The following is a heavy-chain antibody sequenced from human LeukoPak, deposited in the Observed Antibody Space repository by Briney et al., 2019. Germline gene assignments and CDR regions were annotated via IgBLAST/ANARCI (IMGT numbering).Heavy chain of an antibody. CDR3: AGGYYYDSSGYNHFDY. CDR2: IYYSGST. Sequence: PSETLSLTCIVSGGSVSSGGHYWGWIRQPPGKGLEWIGSIYYSGSTYYNPSLNNRVTIFIDMSKNQFSLRLNSVTATDTAVYYCAGGYYYDSSGYNHFDYWGQGTLVTVSS. CDR1: GGSVSSGGHY. J-gene: IGHJ4*02. D-gene: IGHD3-22*01. V-gene: IGHV4-39*01.